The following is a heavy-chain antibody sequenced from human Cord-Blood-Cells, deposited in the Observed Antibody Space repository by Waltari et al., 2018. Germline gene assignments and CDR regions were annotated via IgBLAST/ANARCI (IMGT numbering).Heavy chain of an antibody. D-gene: IGHD2-21*01. Sequence: QMQLVQSGPEVKKPGTSVKVSCKASGFTFTSSAVQWVRQARGQRLEWIGWIVVGSGNTNYAQKFQERVTITRDMSTSTAYMELSSLRSEDTAVYYCAAVIYSRIYYGMDVWGQGTTVTVSS. CDR3: AAVIYSRIYYGMDV. CDR2: IVVGSGNT. J-gene: IGHJ6*02. V-gene: IGHV1-58*01. CDR1: GFTFTSSA.